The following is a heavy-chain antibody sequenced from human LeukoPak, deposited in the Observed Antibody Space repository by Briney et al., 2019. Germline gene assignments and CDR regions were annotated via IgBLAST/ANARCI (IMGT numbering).Heavy chain of an antibody. CDR3: ATEYCASSSCRFDS. CDR2: IYNSGST. J-gene: IGHJ4*02. V-gene: IGHV4-59*01. D-gene: IGHD2-2*01. CDR1: GGSISNYY. Sequence: SETLSLTCSVSGGSISNYYWSCIRQSPGKGPEWIGYIYNSGSTNYNPSLKSRVTISLDTSKKQFSLKLTSVTAADTAIYYCATEYCASSSCRFDSWGQGTLVTVSS.